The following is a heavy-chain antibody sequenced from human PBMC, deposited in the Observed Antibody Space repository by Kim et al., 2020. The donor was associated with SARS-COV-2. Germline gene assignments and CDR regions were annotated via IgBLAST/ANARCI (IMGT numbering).Heavy chain of an antibody. Sequence: GGSLRLSCAASGFTFDDYAMHWVRQAPGKGLEWVSGISWNSGSIGYADSVKGRFTISRDNAKNSLYLQMNSLRAEDTALYYCAKLYDYGDGDYWGQGTLVTVSS. J-gene: IGHJ4*02. CDR3: AKLYDYGDGDY. CDR1: GFTFDDYA. V-gene: IGHV3-9*01. CDR2: ISWNSGSI. D-gene: IGHD4-17*01.